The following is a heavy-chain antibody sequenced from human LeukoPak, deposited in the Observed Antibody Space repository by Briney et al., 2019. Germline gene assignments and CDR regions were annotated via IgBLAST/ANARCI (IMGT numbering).Heavy chain of an antibody. CDR1: GFNLSNYN. V-gene: IGHV3-21*01. J-gene: IGHJ3*02. D-gene: IGHD1-1*01. Sequence: GGSLRLSCAASGFNLSNYNMNWVRQVPGKGLEWVSSISVTTTFIYYADSVKGRFTISRDNAKNSLYLQMNTLRVDDTAVYYCARGLPGELGRGVFDIWGQGTMVTVSS. CDR2: ISVTTTFI. CDR3: ARGLPGELGRGVFDI.